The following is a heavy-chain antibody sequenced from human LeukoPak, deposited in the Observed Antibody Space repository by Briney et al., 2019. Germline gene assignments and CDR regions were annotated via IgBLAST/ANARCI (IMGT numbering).Heavy chain of an antibody. D-gene: IGHD2-2*01. V-gene: IGHV4-59*01. CDR2: IYYSGST. Sequence: SETLSLTCTVSGGSISSYYWSWIRQPPGKGLEWIGYIYYSGSTNYNPSLKSRVTISVDTSKNQFSLKLSSVTAADTAVYYCARYIVVVPARFDPWGQGTLVTVSS. CDR3: ARYIVVVPARFDP. J-gene: IGHJ5*02. CDR1: GGSISSYY.